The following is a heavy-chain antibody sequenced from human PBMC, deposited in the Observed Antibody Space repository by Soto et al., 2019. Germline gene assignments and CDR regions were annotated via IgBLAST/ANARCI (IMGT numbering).Heavy chain of an antibody. Sequence: QLHLVQSGAVVKKPGASVTVSCSASGYPVTAYYMHWVRQAPGRGLEWMGGINPATGAAKYTQTCQGRVTMTRDTSTSTVFMELSGLTSEDPGVFYCARGGGVGVAGSAAFDMWGQGTLVTVSS. CDR2: INPATGAA. D-gene: IGHD3-3*01. CDR3: ARGGGVGVAGSAAFDM. V-gene: IGHV1-2*02. CDR1: GYPVTAYY. J-gene: IGHJ3*02.